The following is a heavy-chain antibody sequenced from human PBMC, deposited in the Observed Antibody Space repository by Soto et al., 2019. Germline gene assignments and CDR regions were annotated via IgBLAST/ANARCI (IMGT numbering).Heavy chain of an antibody. CDR3: ARVAYDFWSGYYFNQDY. V-gene: IGHV1-18*01. CDR2: ISAYNGNT. J-gene: IGHJ4*02. CDR1: GYTFTSYG. D-gene: IGHD3-3*01. Sequence: ASVKVSCKASGYTFTSYGISWVRQAPGQGLEWIGWISAYNGNTNYAQKLQGRVTMTTDTSTSTAYMELRSLRSDDTAVYYCARVAYDFWSGYYFNQDYWGQGTLVTVSS.